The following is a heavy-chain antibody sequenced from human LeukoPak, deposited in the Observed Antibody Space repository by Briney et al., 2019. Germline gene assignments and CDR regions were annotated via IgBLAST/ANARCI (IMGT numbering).Heavy chain of an antibody. CDR2: ISGSGGST. CDR1: GFTFSSYA. D-gene: IGHD2-2*01. V-gene: IGHV3-23*01. J-gene: IGHJ6*03. Sequence: GGSLRLSCAASGFTFSSYAMSWVRQAPGKGLEWVSAISGSGGSTYYADSVKGRFTISRDNSKNTLYLQMNSLRAEDTAVYYCAKEYCSSTSCYPSHYYYYMDVWGKGTTVTVSS. CDR3: AKEYCSSTSCYPSHYYYYMDV.